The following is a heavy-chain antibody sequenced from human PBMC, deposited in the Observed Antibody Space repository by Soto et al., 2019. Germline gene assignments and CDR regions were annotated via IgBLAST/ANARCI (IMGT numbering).Heavy chain of an antibody. CDR1: GGSISSSSYY. CDR2: IYYSGST. J-gene: IGHJ4*02. Sequence: PSETLSLTCTVSGGSISSSSYYWGWIRQPPGKGLEWIGSIYYSGSTYYNPSLKSRVTISVDTSKNQFSLKLSAVTAADTAVYYCARLGYFDWCLDYWGQGTLDTVPS. V-gene: IGHV4-39*01. CDR3: ARLGYFDWCLDY. D-gene: IGHD3-9*01.